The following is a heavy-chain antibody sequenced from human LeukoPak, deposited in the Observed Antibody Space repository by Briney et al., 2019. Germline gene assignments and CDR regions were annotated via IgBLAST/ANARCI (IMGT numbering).Heavy chain of an antibody. CDR1: GFTFSSYA. D-gene: IGHD6-13*01. CDR3: ARDPPPRSYIAEPYYYYGMDV. CDR2: IYSGGST. J-gene: IGHJ6*02. V-gene: IGHV3-66*01. Sequence: GGSLRLSCAASGFTFSSYAMSWVRQAPGKGLEWVSVIYSGGSTYYADSVKGRFTISRDNSKNTLYLQMNSLRAEDTAVYYCARDPPPRSYIAEPYYYYGMDVRGQGTTVTVSS.